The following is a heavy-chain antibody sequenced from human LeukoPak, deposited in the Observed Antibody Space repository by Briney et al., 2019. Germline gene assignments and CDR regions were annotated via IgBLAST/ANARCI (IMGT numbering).Heavy chain of an antibody. CDR1: GYTFTVYF. CDR2: INPNSGGT. J-gene: IGHJ4*02. CDR3: ARDRDYGSGIFDY. Sequence: ASVKVSSTASGYTFTVYFIHWGRDAPGQGLGWMGWINPNSGGTKYAQNFQGRVTMTRDTSISTAYMELSRLRSDDTAVYYCARDRDYGSGIFDYWGQGTLVTVSS. V-gene: IGHV1-2*02. D-gene: IGHD3-10*01.